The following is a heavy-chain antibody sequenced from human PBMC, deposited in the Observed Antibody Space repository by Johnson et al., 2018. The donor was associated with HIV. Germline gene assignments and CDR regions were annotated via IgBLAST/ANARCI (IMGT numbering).Heavy chain of an antibody. CDR3: AKEEGLRRELFADDAFDI. V-gene: IGHV3-23*04. D-gene: IGHD4-23*01. J-gene: IGHJ3*02. Sequence: VQLVESGGGLVQPGGSLRLSCAASGFTVSSNYMSWVRQAPGKGLEWVSGISGSGGSTYYADSVKGRFTISRDNSKNTLYLQMNSLRAEDTAVYYCAKEEGLRRELFADDAFDIWGQGTMVTVSS. CDR2: ISGSGGST. CDR1: GFTVSSNY.